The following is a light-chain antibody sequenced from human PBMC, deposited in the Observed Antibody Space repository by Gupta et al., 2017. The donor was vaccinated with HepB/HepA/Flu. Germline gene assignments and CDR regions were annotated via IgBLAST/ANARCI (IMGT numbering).Light chain of an antibody. V-gene: IGLV1-47*02. CDR1: TSNIVTMY. Sequence: HSLLTQPPSPSGTPGQRVTIFFSGTTSNIVTMYVSWHQQLPGTATRLIMYIYRQRTSAVPVRFCFSNSGTCDSPALTGFGTEDEGEDDCSECADRLSDSYVFGTGTKVTVL. CDR3: SECADRLSDSYV. CDR2: IYR. J-gene: IGLJ1*01.